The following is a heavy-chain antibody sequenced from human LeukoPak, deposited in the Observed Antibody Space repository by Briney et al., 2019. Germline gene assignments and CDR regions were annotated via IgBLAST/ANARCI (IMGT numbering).Heavy chain of an antibody. D-gene: IGHD2-8*01. CDR2: IYHSGST. CDR3: ARGPHIVLMVYAKGFDP. Sequence: SETLSLTCAVSGGSISGSNWWSWVRQPPGKGLEWIGEIYHSGSTNYNPSLKSRVTISVDKSKNQFSLKLSSVTAADTAVYYCARGPHIVLMVYAKGFDPWGQGTLVTVSS. J-gene: IGHJ5*02. V-gene: IGHV4-4*02. CDR1: GGSISGSNW.